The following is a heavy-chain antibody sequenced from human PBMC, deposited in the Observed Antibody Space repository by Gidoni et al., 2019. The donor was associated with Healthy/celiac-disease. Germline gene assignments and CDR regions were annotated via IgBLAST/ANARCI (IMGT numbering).Heavy chain of an antibody. Sequence: QVQLQQWGAGLLKPSETLSLTCAVYGGSFSGYYWSWIRQPPGTGLEWIGEINHSGSTNYNPSLKSRVTISVDTSKNQFSLKLSSVTAADTAVYYCARRWHRGSSGSYRRPTRFDLWGRGTLVTVSS. J-gene: IGHJ2*01. CDR3: ARRWHRGSSGSYRRPTRFDL. D-gene: IGHD3-22*01. CDR1: GGSFSGYY. V-gene: IGHV4-34*01. CDR2: INHSGST.